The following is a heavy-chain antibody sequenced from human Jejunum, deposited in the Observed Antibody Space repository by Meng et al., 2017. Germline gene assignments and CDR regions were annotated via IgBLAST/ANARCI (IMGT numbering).Heavy chain of an antibody. CDR1: GYTFTAYW. J-gene: IGHJ1*01. Sequence: ASVKVSCKTSGYTFTAYWVHWVRQAPGQGLEWMGRINPTSGGTSFAQSFQGRVTITRDMSINTVYMELTGLTFDDTAVYYCAREKSRYYDASPYYQAYYFHDWGQGTLVTVSS. CDR2: INPTSGGT. V-gene: IGHV1-2*06. D-gene: IGHD3-22*01. CDR3: AREKSRYYDASPYYQAYYFHD.